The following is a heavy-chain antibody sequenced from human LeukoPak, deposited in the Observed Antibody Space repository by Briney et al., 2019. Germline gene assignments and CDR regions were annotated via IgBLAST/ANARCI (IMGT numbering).Heavy chain of an antibody. V-gene: IGHV5-51*01. CDR2: IYPGDSDT. J-gene: IGHJ5*02. CDR3: ARQIAGAAPGGDWFDP. D-gene: IGHD6-19*01. CDR1: GYSFTSYW. Sequence: GESLKISCKGSGYSFTSYWIGWVRQMPGKGLEWMGIIYPGDSDTRYSPSFQGQVTISADKSISTAYLQWSSLKASDTAMYYCARQIAGAAPGGDWFDPGGQGTLVTVSS.